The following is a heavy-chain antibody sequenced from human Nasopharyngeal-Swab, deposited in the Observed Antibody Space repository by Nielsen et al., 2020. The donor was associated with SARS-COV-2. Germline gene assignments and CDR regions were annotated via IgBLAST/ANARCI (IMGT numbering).Heavy chain of an antibody. J-gene: IGHJ4*02. V-gene: IGHV1-69*10. CDR1: GGTFSSYA. CDR3: ARDLGLSVYSSGILGY. CDR2: IIPILGIA. D-gene: IGHD6-19*01. Sequence: LVKVSCKASGGTFSSYAISWVRQAPGQGLEWMGGIIPILGIANYAQKFQGRVTITADKSTSTAYMELSSLRSEDTAVYYCARDLGLSVYSSGILGYWGQGTLVTVSS.